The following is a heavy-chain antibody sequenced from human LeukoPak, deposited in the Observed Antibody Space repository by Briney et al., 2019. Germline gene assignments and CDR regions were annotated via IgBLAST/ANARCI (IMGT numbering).Heavy chain of an antibody. V-gene: IGHV3-23*01. CDR3: SLSGSYFDAFDI. CDR1: GFTFSSYA. CDR2: ISGSGGST. Sequence: GGSLRLSCAASGFTFSSYAMSWVRQAPGKGLEWVSAISGSGGSTYYADSVKGRFTISRDNSKNTLYLQMNSLRAEDTAVYYCSLSGSYFDAFDIWGQGTMVTVSS. D-gene: IGHD1-26*01. J-gene: IGHJ3*02.